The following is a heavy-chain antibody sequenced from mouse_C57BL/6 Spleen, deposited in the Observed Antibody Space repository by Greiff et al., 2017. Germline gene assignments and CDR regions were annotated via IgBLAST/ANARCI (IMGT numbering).Heavy chain of an antibody. CDR3: ARGPLYYDYLFDY. CDR1: GYTFTSYW. CDR2: IDPNSGGT. D-gene: IGHD2-4*01. J-gene: IGHJ2*01. V-gene: IGHV1-72*01. Sequence: VQLQQPGAELVKPGASVKLSCKASGYTFTSYWMNWVKQRPGRGLEWIGRIDPNSGGTKYNEKFKTKATLTVDKPSSRAYMQLSSLTSEDSAVYYCARGPLYYDYLFDYWGQGTTLAVSS.